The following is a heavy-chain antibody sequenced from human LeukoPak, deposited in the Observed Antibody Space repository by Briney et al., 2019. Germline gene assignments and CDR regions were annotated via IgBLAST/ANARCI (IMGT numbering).Heavy chain of an antibody. CDR3: AKEAGLSLDY. CDR2: ISYDGSNK. D-gene: IGHD6-19*01. Sequence: GGSLRLSCAASGFTFSSYGMHWVRQAPGKGLEWVAVISYDGSNKYYADSVKGRFTISRDNSKNTLYLQMNSLRAEDTAVYYCAKEAGLSLDYWGQGTLVTVSS. V-gene: IGHV3-30*18. J-gene: IGHJ4*02. CDR1: GFTFSSYG.